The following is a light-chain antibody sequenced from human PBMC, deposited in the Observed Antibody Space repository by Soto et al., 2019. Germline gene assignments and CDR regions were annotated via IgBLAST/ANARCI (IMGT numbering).Light chain of an antibody. V-gene: IGLV2-8*01. CDR3: SSYAGSSNV. J-gene: IGLJ1*01. CDR1: SSDDGGYNY. CDR2: EVN. Sequence: QSVLTQPPSASGSAGQSVAISCTGTSSDDGGYNYVSWYQQHPGKAPKLMIYEVNKRPSGVPDRFSGSKSGNTASLTVSGLQAEDEADYYCSSYAGSSNVFGTGTKVTVL.